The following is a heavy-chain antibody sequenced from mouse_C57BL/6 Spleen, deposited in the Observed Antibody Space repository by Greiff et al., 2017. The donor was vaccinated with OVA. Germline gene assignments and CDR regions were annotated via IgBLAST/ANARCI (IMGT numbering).Heavy chain of an antibody. CDR3: ARKTTVVATRWYFDV. D-gene: IGHD1-1*01. CDR2: IDPSDSYT. CDR1: GYTFTSYW. Sequence: VQLQQPGAELVMPGASVKLSCKASGYTFTSYWMHWVKQRPGQGLEWIGEIDPSDSYTNYNQKFKGKSTLTVDKSSSTAYMQLSSLTSEDSAVYYCARKTTVVATRWYFDVWGTGTTVTVSS. V-gene: IGHV1-69*01. J-gene: IGHJ1*03.